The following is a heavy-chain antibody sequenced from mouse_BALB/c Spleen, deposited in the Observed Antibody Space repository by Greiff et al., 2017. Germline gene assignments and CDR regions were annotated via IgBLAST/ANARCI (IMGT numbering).Heavy chain of an antibody. J-gene: IGHJ3*01. CDR2: INPSSGYT. Sequence: QVQLQQSAAELARPGASVKMSCKASGYTFTSYTMHWVKQRPGQGLEWIGYINPSSGYTEYNQKFKDKTTLTADKSSSTAYMQLSSLTSEDSAVYYCAREREYGNWDAYWGQGTLVTVSA. CDR1: GYTFTSYT. CDR3: AREREYGNWDAY. V-gene: IGHV1-4*02. D-gene: IGHD2-1*01.